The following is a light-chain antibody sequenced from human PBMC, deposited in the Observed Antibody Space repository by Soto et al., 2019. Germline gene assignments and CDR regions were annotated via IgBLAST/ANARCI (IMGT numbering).Light chain of an antibody. CDR1: QNVSTY. V-gene: IGKV3-11*01. CDR2: DAY. J-gene: IGKJ3*01. Sequence: EIVLTQSPATLSLSPGERVTLSCRASQNVSTYLAWYQQKPGQAPRLLIYDAYDRATGIPARFSGSGSGTDGTLTISSPEPEDAAVYDCQQRTNWLTVGPGTKEDIK. CDR3: QQRTNWLT.